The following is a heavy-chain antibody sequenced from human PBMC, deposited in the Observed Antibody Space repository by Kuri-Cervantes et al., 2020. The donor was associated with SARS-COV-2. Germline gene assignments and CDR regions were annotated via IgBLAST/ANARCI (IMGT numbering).Heavy chain of an antibody. V-gene: IGHV4-34*01. D-gene: IGHD4-17*01. Sequence: ESLKISCAIYGGSLSGSYWSWIRQSPGKRLEWIGEVNHRGSTNYNPSLKSRVTISVDTSAKQFSLHLSSVTAADTAVYYCARAYGFLRYIYYMDVWGRGTTVTVSS. CDR2: VNHRGST. CDR1: GGSLSGSY. J-gene: IGHJ6*03. CDR3: ARAYGFLRYIYYMDV.